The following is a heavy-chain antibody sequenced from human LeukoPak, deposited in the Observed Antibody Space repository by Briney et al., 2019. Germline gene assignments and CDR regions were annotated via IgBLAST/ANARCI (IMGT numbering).Heavy chain of an antibody. D-gene: IGHD2-2*01. CDR1: GLTFSNQW. CDR3: ARLDYKKIGSSTSWGWVDP. CDR2: IINEGSDT. V-gene: IGHV3-74*01. J-gene: IGHJ5*02. Sequence: GGSLRLSCVVSGLTFSNQWMHWVRQAPGKGLVWVSHIINEGSDTRYADSVKGRLTISRDNAKNSVFLQMNSLRAEDTAVYYCARLDYKKIGSSTSWGWVDPWGRGTLVTVSS.